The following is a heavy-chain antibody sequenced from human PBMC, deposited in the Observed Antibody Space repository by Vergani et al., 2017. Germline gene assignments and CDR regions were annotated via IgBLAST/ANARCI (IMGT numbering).Heavy chain of an antibody. Sequence: QVQLQESGPGLVKPSQTLSLTCTVSGGSISSGGYYWSWIRQHPGKGLEWIGYIYYSGSTYYNPSLKSRVTISVDTSKNQFSLKLSSVTAADTAVYYCARQSSPYDILTGYYLGWFDPWGQGTLVTVSS. CDR3: ARQSSPYDILTGYYLGWFDP. CDR2: IYYSGST. V-gene: IGHV4-31*03. J-gene: IGHJ5*02. CDR1: GGSISSGGYY. D-gene: IGHD3-9*01.